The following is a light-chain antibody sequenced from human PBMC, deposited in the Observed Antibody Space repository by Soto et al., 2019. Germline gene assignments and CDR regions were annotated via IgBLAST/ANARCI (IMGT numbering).Light chain of an antibody. Sequence: EIVLTQYPGTLSLSPGERATISCRASQSVSSSYFACYQQKPGQAPMLLIYGASVRAAGISDRFSGSSSRTDFTLTISILEPEYFAVYYCQHYGSSEITFGQGTRLEIK. CDR2: GAS. CDR3: QHYGSSEIT. V-gene: IGKV3-20*01. J-gene: IGKJ5*01. CDR1: QSVSSSY.